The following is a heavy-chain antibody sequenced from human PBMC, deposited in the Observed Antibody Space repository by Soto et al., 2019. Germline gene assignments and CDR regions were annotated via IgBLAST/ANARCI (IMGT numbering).Heavy chain of an antibody. CDR3: AHDRGRGYAGLAS. D-gene: IGHD5-12*01. CDR1: GFTFSSYA. CDR2: ISGSGGST. V-gene: IGHV3-23*01. J-gene: IGHJ5*01. Sequence: EVQLLESGGGLVQPGGSLRLSCAASGFTFSSYAMSWVRQAPGKGLEWVSAISGSGGSTFYADSVKGRFTISRDTCKNTLFLPMNSLGAEDTAGYYCAHDRGRGYAGLASWGQGPLVTVSS.